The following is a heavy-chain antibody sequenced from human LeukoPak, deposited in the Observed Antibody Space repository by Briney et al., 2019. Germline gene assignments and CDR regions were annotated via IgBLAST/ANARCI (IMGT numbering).Heavy chain of an antibody. D-gene: IGHD5-24*01. CDR2: IYYTGST. V-gene: IGHV4-59*01. CDR1: GDSISRYY. Sequence: SETLSLTCTVSGDSISRYYWSWIRQPPGKGLEWIGYIYYTGSTKSNPSLKSRVTISVDTSKNQFALKLTSVTAADTAVYYCARGGDGYNHYFDYWGQGTLVTVSS. CDR3: ARGGDGYNHYFDY. J-gene: IGHJ4*02.